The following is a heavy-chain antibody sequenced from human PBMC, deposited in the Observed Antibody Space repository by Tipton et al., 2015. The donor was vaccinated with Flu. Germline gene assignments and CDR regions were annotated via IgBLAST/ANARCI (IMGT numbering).Heavy chain of an antibody. D-gene: IGHD5-12*01. J-gene: IGHJ3*02. CDR2: ISYDGSN. Sequence: SLRLSCAASGFTFSSYAMHWVRQAPGKGLEWVAVISYDGSNKVDSVKGRFTISRDNSKNTLYLQMNSLRTEDTAVYYCAREGATTYQDAFDIWGQGTMVTESS. V-gene: IGHV3-30*01. CDR1: GFTFSSYA. CDR3: AREGATTYQDAFDI.